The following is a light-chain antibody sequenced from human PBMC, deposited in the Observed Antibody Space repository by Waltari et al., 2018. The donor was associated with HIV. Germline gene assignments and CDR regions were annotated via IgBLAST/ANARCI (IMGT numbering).Light chain of an antibody. J-gene: IGKJ4*01. CDR3: QQYNNWPLT. CDR1: QSVSSN. Sequence: EIVLTQSPATLSVSPGERDTLSCRASQSVSSNLAWYQQKPGQAPRLLIYDASTRATGIPARFSGSGSGTEFTLTISSLQSEDFAVYYCQQYNNWPLTFGGGTKVEIK. CDR2: DAS. V-gene: IGKV3-15*01.